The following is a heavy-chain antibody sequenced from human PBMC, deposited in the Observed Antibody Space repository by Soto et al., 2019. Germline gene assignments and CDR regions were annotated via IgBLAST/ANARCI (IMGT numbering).Heavy chain of an antibody. J-gene: IGHJ6*02. V-gene: IGHV3-30*18. Sequence: SLRLSCAASGFTFSSYGMHWVRQAPGKGLEWVAVISYDGSNKYYADSVKGRFTISRDNSKNTLYLQMNSLRAEDTAVYYCAKDGGGDGYSSSWYYYYYYSMDVWGQGTTVTVSS. CDR3: AKDGGGDGYSSSWYYYYYYSMDV. CDR2: ISYDGSNK. CDR1: GFTFSSYG. D-gene: IGHD6-13*01.